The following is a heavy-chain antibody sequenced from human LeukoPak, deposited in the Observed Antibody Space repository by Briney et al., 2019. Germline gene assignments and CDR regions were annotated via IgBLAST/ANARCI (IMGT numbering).Heavy chain of an antibody. CDR3: ARGNEDIVVVPAAPGYYMDV. Sequence: ASVKVSCKASGYTFTSYGISWVRQAPGQGLEWMGWISAYNGNTNYAQKLQGRVTMTTDTSTSTAYMELRSLRSDDTDVYYCARGNEDIVVVPAAPGYYMDVWGKGTTVTVSS. CDR2: ISAYNGNT. CDR1: GYTFTSYG. V-gene: IGHV1-18*01. D-gene: IGHD2-2*01. J-gene: IGHJ6*03.